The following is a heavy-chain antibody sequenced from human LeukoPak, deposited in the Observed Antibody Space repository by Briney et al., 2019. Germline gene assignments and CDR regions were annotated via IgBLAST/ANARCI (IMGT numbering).Heavy chain of an antibody. Sequence: PGGSLRLSCAASGFTFSSYSMNWVRQAPGKGLEWVSSISSISSYIYYADSVEGRFTISRDNAKNSLFLQMNSLRAEDTAVYYCARELDPTYCAGDCYSFGAFDHWGQGALVTVSS. V-gene: IGHV3-21*01. J-gene: IGHJ4*02. CDR2: ISSISSYI. D-gene: IGHD2-21*02. CDR3: ARELDPTYCAGDCYSFGAFDH. CDR1: GFTFSSYS.